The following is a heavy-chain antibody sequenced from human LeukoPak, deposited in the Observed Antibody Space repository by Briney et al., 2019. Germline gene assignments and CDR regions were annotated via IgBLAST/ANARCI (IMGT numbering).Heavy chain of an antibody. V-gene: IGHV3-43*02. J-gene: IGHJ3*02. Sequence: PGGSLRLSCAASGFTFSSYWMSWVRQAPGKGLEWVSLISGDGGSTYYPDSVKGRFTISRDNSKNSLYLQMNSLRTEDTALYYCAKDIYDSSVDAFDIWGQGTMVTVSS. CDR1: GFTFSSYW. CDR3: AKDIYDSSVDAFDI. CDR2: ISGDGGST. D-gene: IGHD3-22*01.